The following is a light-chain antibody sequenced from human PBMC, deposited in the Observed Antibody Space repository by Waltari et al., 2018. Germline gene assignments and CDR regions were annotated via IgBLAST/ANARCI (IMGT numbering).Light chain of an antibody. J-gene: IGKJ3*01. CDR1: PSVSSY. V-gene: IGKV3-11*01. Sequence: EIVLTQSPATLSLSRGERATLSCRASPSVSSYLAWYQQKPGPAPRLLIYDASNRATGIPARFSGSGSGTDFTLTISSLESEDFAVYYCQQRSNWPLFTFGPGTKVDIK. CDR3: QQRSNWPLFT. CDR2: DAS.